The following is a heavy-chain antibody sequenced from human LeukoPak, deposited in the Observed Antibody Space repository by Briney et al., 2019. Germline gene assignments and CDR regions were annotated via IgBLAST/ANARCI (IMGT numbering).Heavy chain of an antibody. CDR2: MWNNENI. D-gene: IGHD5-24*01. V-gene: IGHV4-61*02. CDR1: DGSINTPNYY. J-gene: IGHJ2*01. CDR3: VREGGRGQMVTLTQWYFDL. Sequence: SETLSLTCTVTDGSINTPNYYWTWIRQPAGKGLEWIGRMWNNENIKYNPSLESRVTMSIDTSKNQFSLSLTSVTAADTALYCVREGGRGQMVTLTQWYFDLWGRGTLVTVSS.